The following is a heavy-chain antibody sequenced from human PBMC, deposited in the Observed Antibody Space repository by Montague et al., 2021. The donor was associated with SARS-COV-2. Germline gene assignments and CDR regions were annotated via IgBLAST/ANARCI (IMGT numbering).Heavy chain of an antibody. J-gene: IGHJ4*02. Sequence: SETLSLTCTVSGGSINTPNHYWGWIRQPPGKGLEGVGSMSYSGSSYYNPSLRRRLTISVGTSKNQFSLRLSSVTAADTAVYCCARLLAATGHFDFWGQGTLVTVSS. D-gene: IGHD6-13*01. CDR2: MSYSGSS. V-gene: IGHV4-39*01. CDR1: GGSINTPNHY. CDR3: ARLLAATGHFDF.